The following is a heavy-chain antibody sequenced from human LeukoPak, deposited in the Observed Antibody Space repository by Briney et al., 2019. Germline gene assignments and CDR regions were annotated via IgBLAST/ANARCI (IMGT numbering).Heavy chain of an antibody. CDR3: ARDRDSSWPYYYYGMDV. CDR2: IRYDGSNK. J-gene: IGHJ6*02. Sequence: GGSLRLSCAASGFTFSSYGMHWVRQAPGKGLEWVAFIRYDGSNKYYADSVKGRFTISRDNSKNTLYLQMNSLRAEDTAVYYCARDRDSSWPYYYYGMDVWGQGTTVTVSS. D-gene: IGHD6-13*01. V-gene: IGHV3-30*02. CDR1: GFTFSSYG.